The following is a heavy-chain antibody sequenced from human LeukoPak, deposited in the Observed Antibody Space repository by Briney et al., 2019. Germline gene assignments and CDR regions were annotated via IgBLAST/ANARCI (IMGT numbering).Heavy chain of an antibody. V-gene: IGHV1-18*01. CDR2: ISADNGNT. J-gene: IGHJ4*02. D-gene: IGHD1-26*01. Sequence: ASVKVSCKTSGYGFSTYSISWVRQAPGQGLEWLGWISADNGNTNYAQKFQDRVTITTDTSTSTVYMELTSLKSDDTAVYYCARDRSNSEYWGQGTLVTVSS. CDR3: ARDRSNSEY. CDR1: GYGFSTYS.